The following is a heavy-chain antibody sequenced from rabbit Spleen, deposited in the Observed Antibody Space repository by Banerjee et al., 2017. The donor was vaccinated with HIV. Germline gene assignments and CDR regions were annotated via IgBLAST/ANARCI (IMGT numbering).Heavy chain of an antibody. CDR3: ARDTSSSFSSYGMDL. CDR1: GVSFSGDSY. V-gene: IGHV1S40*01. Sequence: QSLEESGGDLVKPGASLTLTCIASGVSFSGDSYMCWVRQAPGKGLEWIACIDTGSSGFTYFASWAKGRFTISKTSSITVTLQMTSLTAADTATYFCARDTSSSFSSYGMDLWGPGTLVTVS. CDR2: IDTGSSGFT. D-gene: IGHD1-1*01. J-gene: IGHJ6*01.